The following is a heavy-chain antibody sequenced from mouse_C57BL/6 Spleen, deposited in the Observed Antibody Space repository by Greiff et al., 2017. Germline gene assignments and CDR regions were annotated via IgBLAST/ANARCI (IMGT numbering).Heavy chain of an antibody. CDR1: GYTFTDYY. CDR3: ARSHYYGSSYWYFDV. CDR2: INPNNGGT. D-gene: IGHD1-1*01. Sequence: VQLQQSGPELVKPGASVKISCKASGYTFTDYYMNWVKQSHGKSLEWIGDINPNNGGTSYNQKFKGKATLTVDKSSSTAYMELRSLTSEDSAVYYGARSHYYGSSYWYFDVWGTGTTVTVSS. V-gene: IGHV1-26*01. J-gene: IGHJ1*03.